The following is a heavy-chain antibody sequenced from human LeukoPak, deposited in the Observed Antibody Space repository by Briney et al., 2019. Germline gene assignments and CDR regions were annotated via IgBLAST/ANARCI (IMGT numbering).Heavy chain of an antibody. CDR3: ARDGGSAIPFDY. CDR1: GFIFSNAW. Sequence: GGSLRLSCAASGFIFSNAWMTWVRQAPGKGLEWVANIRQDGSDKYYVDSVKGRFTISRDNAKNSLYLQMNSLRAEDTAVYYCARDGGSAIPFDYWGQGTLVTVSS. J-gene: IGHJ4*02. CDR2: IRQDGSDK. V-gene: IGHV3-7*01.